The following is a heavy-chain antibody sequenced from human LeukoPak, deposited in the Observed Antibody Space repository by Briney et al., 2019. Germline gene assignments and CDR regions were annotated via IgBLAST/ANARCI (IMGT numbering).Heavy chain of an antibody. CDR3: AKDGRVVTRLYYYYMDV. Sequence: PSETLSLTCAVSGGSISSSNWWSWVRQPPGKGLEWIGEIYHSGSINYKSSLKSRVTISVDKSKNQFSLKLSSVTAADTAVYYCAKDGRVVTRLYYYYMDVWGKGTTVTVSS. D-gene: IGHD3-3*01. CDR2: IYHSGSI. V-gene: IGHV4-4*02. J-gene: IGHJ6*03. CDR1: GGSISSSNW.